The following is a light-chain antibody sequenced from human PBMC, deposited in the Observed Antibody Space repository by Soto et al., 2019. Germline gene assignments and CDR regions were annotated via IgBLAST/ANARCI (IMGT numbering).Light chain of an antibody. CDR3: QQYDNLLT. CDR2: DAS. CDR1: QDISNY. J-gene: IGKJ4*01. V-gene: IGKV1-33*01. Sequence: DIQMTQSPSSLSASVGDRVTITCQASQDISNYLNWYQQKPGKAPKLLIYDASNLETGVPSRFSGSGSGTDFTFTIRSLQPEDIATYFCQQYDNLLTFGGGTKVDIK.